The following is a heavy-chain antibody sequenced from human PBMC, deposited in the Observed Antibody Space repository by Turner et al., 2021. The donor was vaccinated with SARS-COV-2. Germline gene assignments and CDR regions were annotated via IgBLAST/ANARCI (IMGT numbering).Heavy chain of an antibody. CDR1: GFTCGSYV. Sequence: ELQRLRLGGGLVQPAGPLKPPCAAAGFTCGSYVMGWVRQAPGMGREWVSAISGGGASTYHAVSVKGRFTISRDNSKNTLYLQRNSLKAEDTDVYYCAKDFYLQQRLFDYWGQGTMVTVSS. J-gene: IGHJ4*02. CDR2: ISGGGAST. CDR3: AKDFYLQQRLFDY. V-gene: IGHV3-23*01. D-gene: IGHD6-13*01.